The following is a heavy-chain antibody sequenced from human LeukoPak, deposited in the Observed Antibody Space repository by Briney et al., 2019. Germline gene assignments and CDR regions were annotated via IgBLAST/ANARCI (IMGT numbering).Heavy chain of an antibody. Sequence: GASLRLSCAASGFTFSSYAMSWVRQAPGKGLEWVSAISGSGGSTYYADSVKGRFTISRDNSKSTLYLQMNSLRAEDTAVYYCAKALAAAVDYWGQGTLVTVSS. V-gene: IGHV3-23*01. CDR3: AKALAAAVDY. CDR2: ISGSGGST. D-gene: IGHD6-13*01. CDR1: GFTFSSYA. J-gene: IGHJ4*02.